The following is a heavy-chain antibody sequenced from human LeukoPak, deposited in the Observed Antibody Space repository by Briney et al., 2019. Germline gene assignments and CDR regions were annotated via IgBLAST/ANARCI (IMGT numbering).Heavy chain of an antibody. CDR1: GGSISSSSYY. V-gene: IGHV4-39*07. CDR2: IYYSGST. Sequence: KPSETLSLTRTVSGGSISSSSYYWGWIRQPPGKGLEWIGSIYYSGSTYYNPSLKSRVTISVDTSKNQFSLKLSSVTAADTAVYYCARGWSRYSRYSSSYPLGYWGQGTLVTVSS. D-gene: IGHD6-6*01. J-gene: IGHJ4*02. CDR3: ARGWSRYSRYSSSYPLGY.